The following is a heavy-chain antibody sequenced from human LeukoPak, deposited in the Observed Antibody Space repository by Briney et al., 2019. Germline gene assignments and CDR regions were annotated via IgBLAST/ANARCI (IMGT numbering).Heavy chain of an antibody. CDR3: AKSSAGITWFDP. CDR1: GFTFDDYG. Sequence: GGSLRLSCAASGFTFDDYGMSWVRQAPGKGLEWVSGINWNGGSTGYADSVKGRFTISRDNSKNALYLQMDNLRSDDTAVYYCAKSSAGITWFDPWGQGTLVTVSS. J-gene: IGHJ5*02. CDR2: INWNGGST. V-gene: IGHV3-20*04. D-gene: IGHD1-1*01.